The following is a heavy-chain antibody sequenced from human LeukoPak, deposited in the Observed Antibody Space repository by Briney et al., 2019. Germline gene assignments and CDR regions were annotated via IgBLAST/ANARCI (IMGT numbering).Heavy chain of an antibody. CDR2: INHSGST. V-gene: IGHV4-34*01. CDR1: GGSFSGYY. J-gene: IGHJ4*02. Sequence: PSETLSLTCAVYGGSFSGYYWSWIRQPPGKGLEWIGEINHSGSTNCNPSLKSRVTISVDTSKNQFSLTLSSVTAADTAVYYCARAGLNGDVDYWGQGTLVTVSS. CDR3: ARAGLNGDVDY. D-gene: IGHD4-17*01.